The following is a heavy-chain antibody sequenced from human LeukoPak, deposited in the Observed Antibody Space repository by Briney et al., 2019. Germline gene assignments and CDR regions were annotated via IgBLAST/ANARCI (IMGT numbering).Heavy chain of an antibody. CDR1: GFTSSSYA. J-gene: IGHJ4*02. D-gene: IGHD5-18*01. V-gene: IGHV3-30*04. CDR3: ARDRGTWIQLWEDSFYFDY. CDR2: ISYDGSNK. Sequence: GRSLRLSCAASGFTSSSYAMHWVRQAPGKGLEWVAVISYDGSNKYYADSVKGRFTISRDNSKDTLYLQMNSLRAEDTAVYYCARDRGTWIQLWEDSFYFDYWGQGTLVTVSS.